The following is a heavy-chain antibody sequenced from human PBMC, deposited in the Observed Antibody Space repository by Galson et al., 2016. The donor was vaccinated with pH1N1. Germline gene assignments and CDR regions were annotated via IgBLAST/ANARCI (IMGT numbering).Heavy chain of an antibody. CDR2: INDDWTST. CDR3: ARGPFGGSYVFDP. V-gene: IGHV3-74*01. J-gene: IGHJ5*02. Sequence: SLRLSCAASGFTFSSYWMYWVRQVPGKGLVWVSCINDDWTSTTYSDSVKGRFTTSRDNAQNTLYLQMASLNAEDTAVYHCARGPFGGSYVFDPWGRGTLVTVSS. CDR1: GFTFSSYW. D-gene: IGHD3-16*01.